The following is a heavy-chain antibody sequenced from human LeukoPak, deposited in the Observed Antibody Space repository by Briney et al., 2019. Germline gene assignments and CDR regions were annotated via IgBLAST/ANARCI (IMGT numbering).Heavy chain of an antibody. CDR3: AKDEGLSYYDSSGSGAFDI. CDR2: FSGRGGST. J-gene: IGHJ3*02. Sequence: GGSLRLSCAASGFTFSGYAMSWVRQAQGKGLEWVSAFSGRGGSTYYADSVKGRFTISRDNSKNTLYLQMNSLRAEDTAVYYCAKDEGLSYYDSSGSGAFDIWGQGTMVTVSS. V-gene: IGHV3-23*01. D-gene: IGHD3-22*01. CDR1: GFTFSGYA.